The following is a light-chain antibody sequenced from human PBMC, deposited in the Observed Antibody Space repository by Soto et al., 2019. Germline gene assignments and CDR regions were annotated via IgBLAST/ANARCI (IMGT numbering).Light chain of an antibody. J-gene: IGKJ1*01. CDR3: QQYSTYPWT. Sequence: DIQMTQSPSTLSASVGDRVTITCRASQTISTLLAWYQQRPGKAPNLLIYKASSLESGVPSRFSGSGSGTKFTLTISILQPDDFATYFCQQYSTYPWTFGQGTKVDIK. CDR1: QTISTL. V-gene: IGKV1-5*03. CDR2: KAS.